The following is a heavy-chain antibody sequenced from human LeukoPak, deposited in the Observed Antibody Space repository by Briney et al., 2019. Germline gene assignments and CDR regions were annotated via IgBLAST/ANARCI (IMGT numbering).Heavy chain of an antibody. CDR3: VRGVSISSSWYNDI. D-gene: IGHD6-13*01. Sequence: GRSLRLSCAASGFTFDDYAMHWVRQAPGKGLEWLSYISRGGSTTYYVDSVKGRFTISRDNAKNSLYLQMNSLRAEDTAVYHCVRGVSISSSWYNDIWGQGTMVIVSS. CDR2: ISRGGSTT. CDR1: GFTFDDYA. V-gene: IGHV3-11*01. J-gene: IGHJ3*02.